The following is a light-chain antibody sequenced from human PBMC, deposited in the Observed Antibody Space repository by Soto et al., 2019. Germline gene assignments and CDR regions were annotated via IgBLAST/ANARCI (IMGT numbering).Light chain of an antibody. CDR2: GAS. CDR1: QSVSSN. J-gene: IGKJ3*01. CDR3: QQYNNWLFT. Sequence: DIVMTQSPATLSVSPGERATLSCRASQSVSSNLAWYQQKPGQAPRLLIYGASTRATGIPARFSGSGSGTAFTLTISSLHSEDFAVYYCQQYNNWLFTFGPGTKLDIK. V-gene: IGKV3-15*01.